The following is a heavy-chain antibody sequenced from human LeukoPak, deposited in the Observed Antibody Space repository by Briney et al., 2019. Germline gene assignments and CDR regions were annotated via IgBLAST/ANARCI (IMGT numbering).Heavy chain of an antibody. D-gene: IGHD3-22*01. Sequence: PGRSLRLSCAASGFTFSNYGMHWARQAPGKGLEWVAVISYDGSYKFYADSVKGRFTISRDNSKSTLYLQMNSLRAEDTAVYYCARVYSGSFDYWGQGTLVTVSS. V-gene: IGHV3-30*03. CDR1: GFTFSNYG. CDR3: ARVYSGSFDY. J-gene: IGHJ4*02. CDR2: ISYDGSYK.